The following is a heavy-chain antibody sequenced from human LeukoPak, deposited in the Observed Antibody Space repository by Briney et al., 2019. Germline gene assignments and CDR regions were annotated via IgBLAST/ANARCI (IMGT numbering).Heavy chain of an antibody. J-gene: IGHJ5*02. V-gene: IGHV1-18*01. CDR2: ISAYNGNT. CDR1: GYTFTSYG. CDR3: ARGGYDFWSDYYTGNWFDP. D-gene: IGHD3-3*01. Sequence: ASVKVSCKASGYTFTSYGISWVRQAPGQGLEWMGWISAYNGNTNYAQKLQGRVTMTTDTSTSTAYMELRSLRSDDTAVYYCARGGYDFWSDYYTGNWFDPWGQGTLVTVSS.